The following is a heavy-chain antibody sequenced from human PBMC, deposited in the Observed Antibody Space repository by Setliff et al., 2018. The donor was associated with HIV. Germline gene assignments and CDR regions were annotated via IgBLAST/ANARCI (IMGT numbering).Heavy chain of an antibody. V-gene: IGHV5-51*01. Sequence: PGESLKISCKGSGYYFTTFWIAWVRQMPGKGLEWMGFIYPGDSHTTYSPSFQGQVTISVDTSVSTAYLQWSSLKASDTAMYFCARTTIVSTWFDSWGQGTLVTVSS. CDR3: ARTTIVSTWFDS. J-gene: IGHJ5*01. CDR1: GYYFTTFW. D-gene: IGHD5-12*01. CDR2: IYPGDSHT.